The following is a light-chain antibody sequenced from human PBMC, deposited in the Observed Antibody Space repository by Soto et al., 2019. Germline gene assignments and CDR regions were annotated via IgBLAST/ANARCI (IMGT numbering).Light chain of an antibody. CDR2: EVS. J-gene: IGLJ1*01. V-gene: IGLV2-23*02. Sequence: QSVLTQPAAVSGSPGQSITISGTGTSSNVGTYNLVSWYQQHPGEAPKRLIYEVSERPSGVSIRFTASKSGNTASLTISGLQAEDEADYYCCSYADVSSYVFGTGTKLTVL. CDR1: SSNVGTYNL. CDR3: CSYADVSSYV.